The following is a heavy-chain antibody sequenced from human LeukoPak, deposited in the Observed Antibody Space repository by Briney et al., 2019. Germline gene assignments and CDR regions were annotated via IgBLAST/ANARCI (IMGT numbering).Heavy chain of an antibody. D-gene: IGHD5-18*01. Sequence: GGSLRLSCAASGFTFSSYGMHWVRQAPGKGLEWVAVIWYDGSNKYYADSVKGRFTISRDNSKNTLYLQMNSLRAEDTAVYYCARGSWIQLGGDYWGQGTLVTVSS. CDR2: IWYDGSNK. V-gene: IGHV3-33*01. CDR3: ARGSWIQLGGDY. CDR1: GFTFSSYG. J-gene: IGHJ4*02.